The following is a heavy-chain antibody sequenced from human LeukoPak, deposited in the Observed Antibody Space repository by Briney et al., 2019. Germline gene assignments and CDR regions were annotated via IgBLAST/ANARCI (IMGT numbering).Heavy chain of an antibody. CDR2: IIPIFGTA. CDR1: GYTFTSYY. D-gene: IGHD3-16*01. J-gene: IGHJ3*02. CDR3: ASGYTFGVGDAFDI. Sequence: GASVKVSCKASGYTFTSYYMHWVRQAPGQGLEWMGGIIPIFGTANYAQKFQGRVTMTRDMSTSTVYMELSSLRSEDTAVYYCASGYTFGVGDAFDIWGQGTMVTVSS. V-gene: IGHV1-46*01.